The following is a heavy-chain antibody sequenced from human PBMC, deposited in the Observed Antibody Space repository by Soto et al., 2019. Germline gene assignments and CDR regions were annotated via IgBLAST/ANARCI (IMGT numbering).Heavy chain of an antibody. CDR1: GFTFSSYG. J-gene: IGHJ6*02. V-gene: IGHV3-30*18. D-gene: IGHD2-2*01. Sequence: QVQLVESGGGVVQPGRSLRLSCAASGFTFSSYGMHWVRQAPGKGLEWGAVISYDGSNKYYADSVKGRFTISRDNSKNTLYLQMNSLRAEDTAVYYCAKDRLSSRVHYYGMDVWGQGTTVTVSS. CDR3: AKDRLSSRVHYYGMDV. CDR2: ISYDGSNK.